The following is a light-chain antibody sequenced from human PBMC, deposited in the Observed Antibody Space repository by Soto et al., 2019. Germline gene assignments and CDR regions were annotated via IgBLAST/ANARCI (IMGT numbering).Light chain of an antibody. CDR1: QSVNSN. Sequence: EIVMMQSPATLSVSPGESATLSCRASQSVNSNYLAWYQQKPGQAPRLLIYGASTRATGIPARFSGSGSGTEFTLTISSLQSEDFAVYYCQQYNNWPPITFGQGTRLEI. J-gene: IGKJ5*01. CDR3: QQYNNWPPIT. V-gene: IGKV3-15*01. CDR2: GAS.